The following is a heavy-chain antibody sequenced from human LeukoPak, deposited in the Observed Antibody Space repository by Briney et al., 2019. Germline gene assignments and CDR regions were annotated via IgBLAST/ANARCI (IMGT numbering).Heavy chain of an antibody. V-gene: IGHV3-30*18. Sequence: GGSLRLSCAASAFTFSSYGMHWVRQAPGKGLGWVAFISYDANNKYYADSVKGRFTISRDNSKNTLSLQMNSLRAEDTAVYYCAKDRHPARTDGYYFDYWGQGSLVTVSS. J-gene: IGHJ4*02. D-gene: IGHD5-24*01. CDR2: ISYDANNK. CDR1: AFTFSSYG. CDR3: AKDRHPARTDGYYFDY.